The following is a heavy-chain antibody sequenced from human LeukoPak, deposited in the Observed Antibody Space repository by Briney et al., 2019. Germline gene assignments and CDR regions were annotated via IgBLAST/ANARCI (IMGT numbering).Heavy chain of an antibody. CDR3: VRDRGTYRPIDY. CDR2: ISYTGTYI. CDR1: AFSLNAYN. J-gene: IGHJ4*02. V-gene: IGHV3-21*04. D-gene: IGHD1-26*01. Sequence: GGSLRLSCAASAFSLNAYNMNWVRQAPGKGLEWVSSISYTGTYIYYADSVRGRFTISGDNAQNSLYLQMNSLRAEDTAIYYCVRDRGTYRPIDYWGQGTLVTASS.